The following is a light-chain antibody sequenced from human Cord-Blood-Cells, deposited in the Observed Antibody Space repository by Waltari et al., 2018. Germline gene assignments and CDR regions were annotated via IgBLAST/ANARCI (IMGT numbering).Light chain of an antibody. Sequence: DIQMTQSPSSLSASGGDRVTITCRASQSISSYLNWYHQKPGKAPKLLIYASSSLHIWVPSRFSGSRSGTAFTLTISSLQPEDFATCYCQQSYSTPFTVGPGTKVDIK. CDR3: QQSYSTPFT. CDR2: ASS. J-gene: IGKJ3*01. V-gene: IGKV1-39*01. CDR1: QSISSY.